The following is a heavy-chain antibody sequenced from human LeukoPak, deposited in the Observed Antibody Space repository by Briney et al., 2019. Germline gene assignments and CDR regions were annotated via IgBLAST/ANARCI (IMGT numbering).Heavy chain of an antibody. J-gene: IGHJ4*02. CDR3: ARGPSSQFRTDY. CDR1: GFTFSTYS. V-gene: IGHV3-48*01. D-gene: IGHD2-2*01. CDR2: IGRSSSPI. Sequence: GGSLRLSCAASGFTFSTYSMNWVRQAPGKGLEWVSYIGRSSSPIYYADPVKGRFTISRDNAKNSLYLQMNGLRAEDTAVYYCARGPSSQFRTDYWGQGTLVTVSS.